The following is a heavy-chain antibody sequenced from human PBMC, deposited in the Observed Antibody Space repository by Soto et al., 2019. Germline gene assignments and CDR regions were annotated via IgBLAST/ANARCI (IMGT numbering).Heavy chain of an antibody. D-gene: IGHD5-18*01. Sequence: QVQLVESGGGVVQPGRSLRLSCAASGFTFSSYGMHWVRQAPGKGLEWVALISYDGTNKYYADSVKGRFTISRDNSKNTLYLQMNSRRAEDTAVYYCAKDSGRGYNYGQHWFGPWGQGTLVTVSS. V-gene: IGHV3-30*18. J-gene: IGHJ5*02. CDR1: GFTFSSYG. CDR2: ISYDGTNK. CDR3: AKDSGRGYNYGQHWFGP.